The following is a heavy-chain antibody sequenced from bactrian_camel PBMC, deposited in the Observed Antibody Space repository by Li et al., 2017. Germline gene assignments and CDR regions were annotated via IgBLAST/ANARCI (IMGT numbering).Heavy chain of an antibody. CDR3: AAGECRTVVAGLGY. J-gene: IGHJ6*01. CDR1: EYTYSSNC. Sequence: QLVESGGGSAQAGGSLRLSCEFSEYTYSSNCMTWFRQVPGKEREGVAATYQGGTRTYYIDSVKGRFTISRDNAKNTMYLQMNGLKPDDTARYFCAAGECRTVVAGLGYWGQGTQVTVS. D-gene: IGHD6*01. CDR2: TYQGGTRT. V-gene: IGHV3S25*01.